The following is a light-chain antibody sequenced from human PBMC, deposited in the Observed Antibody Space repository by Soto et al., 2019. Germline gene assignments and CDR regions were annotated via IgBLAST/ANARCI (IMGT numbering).Light chain of an antibody. CDR1: SSDVGSYNL. CDR2: EVS. J-gene: IGLJ7*01. Sequence: QSALTQPASVSGSPGQSITISCTGTSSDVGSYNLVSWYQQHPGKAPKLMISEVSKRPSGISDRFSCSKSGSTASLTISGLQAEDEADYYCCSYAGTSTHTVFGGGTQLTVL. V-gene: IGLV2-23*02. CDR3: CSYAGTSTHTV.